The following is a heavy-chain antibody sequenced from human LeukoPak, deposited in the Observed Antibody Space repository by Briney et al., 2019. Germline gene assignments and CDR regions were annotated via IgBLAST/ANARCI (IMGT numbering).Heavy chain of an antibody. J-gene: IGHJ6*03. CDR2: ISAYNGNT. Sequence: ASVKVSCKASGYTFTSYGISWVRQAPGQGLEWMGRISAYNGNTNYAQKLQGRVTMTTDTSTSTAYMELRSLRSDDTAVYYCARAGSYCTNGVCYPLGYYYMDVWGRGTTVTVSS. D-gene: IGHD2-8*01. CDR3: ARAGSYCTNGVCYPLGYYYMDV. CDR1: GYTFTSYG. V-gene: IGHV1-18*01.